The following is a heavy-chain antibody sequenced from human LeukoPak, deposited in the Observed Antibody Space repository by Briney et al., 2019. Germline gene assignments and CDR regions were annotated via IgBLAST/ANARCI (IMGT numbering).Heavy chain of an antibody. V-gene: IGHV3-53*01. Sequence: GGSLRLSCAASGFTVSSNYMSWVRQAPGKGLEWVSVIYSGGSTYYADSVKGRFIISRDNSKNTLYLQMNSLRAEDTAVYYCARTVYDILTGYRFDPWGQGTLVTVSS. CDR3: ARTVYDILTGYRFDP. J-gene: IGHJ5*02. CDR2: IYSGGST. CDR1: GFTVSSNY. D-gene: IGHD3-9*01.